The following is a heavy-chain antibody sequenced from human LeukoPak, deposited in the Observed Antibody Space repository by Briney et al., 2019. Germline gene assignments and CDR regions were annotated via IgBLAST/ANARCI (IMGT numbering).Heavy chain of an antibody. D-gene: IGHD6-6*01. V-gene: IGHV3-23*01. CDR3: AKDRTSSPGAY. J-gene: IGHJ4*02. Sequence: GGSLRLSCAASGFTFSNSAMSWARQAPGKGLEWVSGISGSGGSTYYAESVKGRFTISRDNSKDTLYLQMNSLRAEDTAVYYCAKDRTSSPGAYWGQGTLVTVSS. CDR2: ISGSGGST. CDR1: GFTFSNSA.